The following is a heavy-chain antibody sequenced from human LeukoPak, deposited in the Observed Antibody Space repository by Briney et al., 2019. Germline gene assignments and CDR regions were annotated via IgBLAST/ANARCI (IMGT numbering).Heavy chain of an antibody. CDR1: GDSVSSGSYY. Sequence: SETLSLTCTVSGDSVSSGSYYWSWIRQPPGKGLDWIGYISYSGSTYYNPSLKSRVTISVGASKNQFSLKLRSVTAADTAVYYCARELLGLDVWGQGTTVTVSS. J-gene: IGHJ6*02. CDR2: ISYSGST. D-gene: IGHD2-15*01. CDR3: ARELLGLDV. V-gene: IGHV4-61*01.